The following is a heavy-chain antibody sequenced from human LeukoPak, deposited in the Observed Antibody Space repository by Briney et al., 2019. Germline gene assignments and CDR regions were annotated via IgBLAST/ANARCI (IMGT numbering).Heavy chain of an antibody. CDR1: GFTFSSFG. CDR3: ARYCSGGCYSGLDY. CDR2: ILYDDK. J-gene: IGHJ4*02. Sequence: QPGRSLRLSCAASGFTFSSFGMHWVRQAPGRGLEWVALILYDDKYYADSVKGRFTISRDNSKNTLYLQMDSLRAEDTAVYYCARYCSGGCYSGLDYWGQGTLVTVPS. D-gene: IGHD2-15*01. V-gene: IGHV3-33*01.